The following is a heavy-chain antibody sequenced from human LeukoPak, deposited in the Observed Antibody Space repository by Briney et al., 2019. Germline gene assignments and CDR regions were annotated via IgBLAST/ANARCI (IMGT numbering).Heavy chain of an antibody. Sequence: PGGSLRLSCAASGFSFSSYAMSWVRQAPGRGLEWVSGISASGGSTYYVDSVKGRFTISRDNSKNTLYLQMNSLRAEETATYYCVKGCDITCYRSDSWGQGTLATVSS. D-gene: IGHD2-2*01. CDR1: GFSFSSYA. CDR2: ISASGGST. CDR3: VKGCDITCYRSDS. V-gene: IGHV3-23*01. J-gene: IGHJ4*02.